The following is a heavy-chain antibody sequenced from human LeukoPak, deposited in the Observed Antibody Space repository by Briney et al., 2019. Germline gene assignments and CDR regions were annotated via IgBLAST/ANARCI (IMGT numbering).Heavy chain of an antibody. Sequence: TGGSLRFSCAASGFTFSSYSMNWVRQAPGKGLEWVSSISSSSSYIYYADSVKGRFTISRDNAKNSLYLQMNSLRAEDTAVYYCARDYGNPRHFDYWGQGTLVTVSS. CDR3: ARDYGNPRHFDY. CDR1: GFTFSSYS. D-gene: IGHD4-11*01. J-gene: IGHJ4*02. V-gene: IGHV3-21*01. CDR2: ISSSSSYI.